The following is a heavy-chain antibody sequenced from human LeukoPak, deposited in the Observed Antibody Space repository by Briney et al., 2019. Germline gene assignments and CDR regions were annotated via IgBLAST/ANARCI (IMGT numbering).Heavy chain of an antibody. J-gene: IGHJ5*02. V-gene: IGHV1-18*01. Sequence: ASVKVSCKSSGYIFTKYGISWVRPAPGQGLEWMGWISTYDGNANYAQQLQGRVTMTKDTSTSTAYMELRSLISDDTAVYYCAKDRGLSCRGGTCSMESWGQGTLVTVSS. CDR1: GYIFTKYG. CDR2: ISTYDGNA. CDR3: AKDRGLSCRGGTCSMES. D-gene: IGHD2-15*01.